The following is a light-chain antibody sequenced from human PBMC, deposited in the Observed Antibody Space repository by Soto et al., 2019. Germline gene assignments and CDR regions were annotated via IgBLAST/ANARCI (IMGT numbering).Light chain of an antibody. CDR1: QSVNSN. J-gene: IGKJ2*01. V-gene: IGKV3-15*01. CDR2: GAS. CDR3: QQYNSWPPKYT. Sequence: EIVMTQSPAPLSVSPGERATLSCRASQSVNSNLAWYQQKPGQAPRLLIYGASTRATGIPARFSGSGSGTEFTLTISSLQSEDSAVYYCQQYNSWPPKYTFGQGTKLEIK.